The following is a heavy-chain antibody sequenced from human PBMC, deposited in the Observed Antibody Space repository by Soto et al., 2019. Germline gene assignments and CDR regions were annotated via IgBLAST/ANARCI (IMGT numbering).Heavy chain of an antibody. CDR3: ARVGSCSSSSCLCDGMAV. D-gene: IGHD2-2*01. V-gene: IGHV1-69*01. CDR2: VIPIFGTP. Sequence: VQLVQSGAEVRKPGSSVKVSCKASGGDFKNFIIAWVRQAPGHGLEWMGGVIPIFGTPNFVQKFQDRVTITADEATSTAYMELSSLRSEDTAVYYCARVGSCSSSSCLCDGMAVWGQGTTVIVSS. CDR1: GGDFKNFI. J-gene: IGHJ6*02.